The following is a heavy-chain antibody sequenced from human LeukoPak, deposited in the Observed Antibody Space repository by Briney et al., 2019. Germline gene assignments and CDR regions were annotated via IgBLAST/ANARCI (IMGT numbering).Heavy chain of an antibody. CDR1: GGSFSGYY. D-gene: IGHD1-1*01. J-gene: IGHJ6*02. CDR2: INHSGST. CDR3: ATARGSRYYYYGMDV. V-gene: IGHV4-34*01. Sequence: PSETLSLTCAVYGGSFSGYYWSWIRQPPGKGLEWIGEINHSGSTSYNPSLKSRVTISVDTSKNQFSLKLSSVTAADTAVYYCATARGSRYYYYGMDVWGQGTTVTVSS.